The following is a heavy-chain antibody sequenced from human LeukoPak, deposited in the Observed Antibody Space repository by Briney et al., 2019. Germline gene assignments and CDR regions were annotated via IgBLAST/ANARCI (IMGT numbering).Heavy chain of an antibody. CDR1: GFTFSSYG. V-gene: IGHV3-30*02. J-gene: IGHJ4*02. CDR2: IRYDGSNK. Sequence: PGGSLRLSCAASGFTFSSYGMHWVRQAPGKGLEWVAFIRYDGSNKYYADSVKGRFTISRDNSKNTLYLQMNSLRAEDTAVYYCARIHDSSGYYPQEDYWGQGTLVTVSS. CDR3: ARIHDSSGYYPQEDY. D-gene: IGHD3-22*01.